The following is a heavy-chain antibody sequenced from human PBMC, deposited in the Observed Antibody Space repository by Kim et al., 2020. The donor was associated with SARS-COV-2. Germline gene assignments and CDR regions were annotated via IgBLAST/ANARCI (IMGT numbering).Heavy chain of an antibody. CDR3: ARDGWELLTFFDY. J-gene: IGHJ4*02. V-gene: IGHV3-33*05. Sequence: GGSLRLSCAASGFTFSSHGMHWVRQAPGKGLEWVAVISYDGSNKYYADSVKGRFTISRDNSKNTLYLQMNSLRAEDTAVYYCARDGWELLTFFDYWGQGTLVTVSS. D-gene: IGHD1-26*01. CDR1: GFTFSSHG. CDR2: ISYDGSNK.